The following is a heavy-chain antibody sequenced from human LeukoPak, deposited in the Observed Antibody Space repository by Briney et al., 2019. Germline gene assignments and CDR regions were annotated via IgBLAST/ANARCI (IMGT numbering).Heavy chain of an antibody. Sequence: ASVKVSCKASGCTFSSYAISWVRQAPGQRLEWMGGIIPIFVTANYAQKFQGRVTITTDESTSPASMELSSLRSEDTAVYYCARDGGGSYSDAFDIWGQGTMVTVSS. CDR1: GCTFSSYA. CDR2: IIPIFVTA. D-gene: IGHD1-26*01. CDR3: ARDGGGSYSDAFDI. J-gene: IGHJ3*02. V-gene: IGHV1-69*05.